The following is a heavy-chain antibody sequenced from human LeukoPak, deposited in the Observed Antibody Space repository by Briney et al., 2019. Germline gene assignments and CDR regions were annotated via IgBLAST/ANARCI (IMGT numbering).Heavy chain of an antibody. Sequence: SETLSLTCAVYSGSFSAYYWSWIRQPPGKGLDWIGEINHSGSTNYNPSLKSRVTISVDTSKNQFSLKLSSVTAADTAVYYCARSDTAMGDFDYWGQGTLVTVSS. CDR3: ARSDTAMGDFDY. CDR2: INHSGST. CDR1: SGSFSAYY. D-gene: IGHD5-18*01. J-gene: IGHJ4*02. V-gene: IGHV4-34*01.